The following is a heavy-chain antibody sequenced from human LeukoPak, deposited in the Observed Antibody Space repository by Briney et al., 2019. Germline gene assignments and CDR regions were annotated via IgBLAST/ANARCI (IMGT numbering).Heavy chain of an antibody. CDR3: AGYSYGYVDY. V-gene: IGHV4-39*01. Sequence: SETLSLTCSVSGDSITSTNYYWGWIRQPPGKGLEWIGSMYYSGGTYYNPSLKSRVTISVDTSKNQFSLKLSSVTAADTAVYYCAGYSYGYVDYWGQGTLVTVSS. CDR2: MYYSGGT. CDR1: GDSITSTNYY. D-gene: IGHD5-18*01. J-gene: IGHJ4*02.